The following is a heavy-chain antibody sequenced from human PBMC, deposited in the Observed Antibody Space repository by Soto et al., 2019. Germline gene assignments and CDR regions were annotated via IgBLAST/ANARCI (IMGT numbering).Heavy chain of an antibody. CDR3: GGAAWINFYFDY. CDR2: IYNNGNT. D-gene: IGHD5-12*01. CDR1: GGSISGYY. V-gene: IGHV4-59*08. J-gene: IGHJ4*02. Sequence: PSETLSLTCTVYGGSISGYYWNWIRQPPGKGLEWIGYIYNNGNTNYNPSLKSRVTISADTSKSLLSLKLISVTAPDTAVYYCGGAAWINFYFDYWVQGTRVPVSS.